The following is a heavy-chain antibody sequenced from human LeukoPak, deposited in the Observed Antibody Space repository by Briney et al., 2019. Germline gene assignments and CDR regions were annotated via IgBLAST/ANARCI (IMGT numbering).Heavy chain of an antibody. CDR3: ARHPSYYDSSGYYKDYYMDV. CDR2: IYPGDSDT. J-gene: IGHJ6*03. D-gene: IGHD3-22*01. V-gene: IGHV5-51*01. CDR1: GYSFTSYW. Sequence: GESLKISCKGSGYSFTSYWIGWVRQMPGKGLEWMGIIYPGDSDTRYSPSFRGQVTISADKSISTAYLQWSSLKASDTAMYYCARHPSYYDSSGYYKDYYMDVWGKGTTVTVSS.